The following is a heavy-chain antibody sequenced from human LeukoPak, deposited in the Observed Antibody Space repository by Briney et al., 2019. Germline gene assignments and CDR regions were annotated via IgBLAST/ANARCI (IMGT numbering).Heavy chain of an antibody. Sequence: SETLSLTCAVSSYSISSGYYWGWIRQPPGKGLEWIGSIYHSGSTYYNPSLKSRVTISVDTSKNQFSLKLSSVTAADTAVYYCAGGGEAWELLGYWGQGTLVTVSS. CDR3: AGGGEAWELLGY. J-gene: IGHJ4*02. CDR1: SYSISSGYY. D-gene: IGHD3-16*01. V-gene: IGHV4-38-2*01. CDR2: IYHSGST.